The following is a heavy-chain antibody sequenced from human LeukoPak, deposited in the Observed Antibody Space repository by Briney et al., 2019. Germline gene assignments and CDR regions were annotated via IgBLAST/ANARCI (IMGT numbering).Heavy chain of an antibody. D-gene: IGHD6-13*01. CDR3: ARLRDSNNWYAVGY. CDR2: IYYTGSS. Sequence: SETLSLTCTVSGASISGYYWNWIRQPPGKGLEWIGYIYYTGSSYYNPSLKSRVTISVDMSKNQFSLKLNSVTAADTAVYYCARLRDSNNWYAVGYWGQGTLVTVSS. J-gene: IGHJ4*02. CDR1: GASISGYY. V-gene: IGHV4-59*01.